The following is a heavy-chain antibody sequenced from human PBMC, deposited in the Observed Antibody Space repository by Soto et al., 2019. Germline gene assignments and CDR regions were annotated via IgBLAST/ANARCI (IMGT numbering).Heavy chain of an antibody. CDR1: GFTFGAFA. CDR3: ARVSDYSRWFDP. CDR2: LSAGGGST. V-gene: IGHV3-23*01. Sequence: GGSLRLSCAASGFTFGAFAMAWVRQRPGDGLEWVSSLSAGGGSTYYNNSVRGRFTISRDNSNGTLFLQMNNLRAEDTAVYYCARVSDYSRWFDPWGQGTLVTVSS. J-gene: IGHJ5*02. D-gene: IGHD6-13*01.